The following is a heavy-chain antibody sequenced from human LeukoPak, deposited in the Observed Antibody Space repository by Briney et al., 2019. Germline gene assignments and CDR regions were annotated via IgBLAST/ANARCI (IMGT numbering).Heavy chain of an antibody. CDR1: GFTFSSYG. J-gene: IGHJ4*02. D-gene: IGHD7-27*01. Sequence: GGSLRLSCAASGFTFSSYGMHWVRQAPGKGLEWVAVIWYDGSNKYYADSVKGRFTISRDNSKNTLYLQMNSLRAEDTAVYYCARDSNWGYFDYWGQGTLVTVSS. CDR3: ARDSNWGYFDY. V-gene: IGHV3-33*01. CDR2: IWYDGSNK.